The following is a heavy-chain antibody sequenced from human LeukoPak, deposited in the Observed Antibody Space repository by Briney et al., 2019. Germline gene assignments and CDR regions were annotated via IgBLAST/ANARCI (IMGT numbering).Heavy chain of an antibody. CDR1: GFTFSSYW. CDR3: ARGGVFTGDGYFDY. D-gene: IGHD5-24*01. J-gene: IGHJ4*02. Sequence: GGSLRLSCAASGFTFSSYWMSWVRQAPGKGLEWVANIKQDGSEKYYVDSVKGRFTISRDNAKNSLYLQMNSLRAEDTAVYYCARGGVFTGDGYFDYWGQGTLVTVSS. V-gene: IGHV3-7*01. CDR2: IKQDGSEK.